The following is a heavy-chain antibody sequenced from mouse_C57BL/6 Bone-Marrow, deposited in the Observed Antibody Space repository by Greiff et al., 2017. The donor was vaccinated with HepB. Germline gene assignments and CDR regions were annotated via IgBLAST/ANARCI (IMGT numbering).Heavy chain of an antibody. J-gene: IGHJ4*01. CDR1: GFTFSDYY. D-gene: IGHD1-1*01. Sequence: EVKLQESGGGLVQPGGSLKLSCAASGFTFSDYYMYWVRQTPEKRLEWVAYISNGGGSTYYPDTVKGRFTISRDNAKNTLYLQMSRLKSEDTAMYYCARHYGSSYEDYAMDYWGQGTSVTVSS. CDR3: ARHYGSSYEDYAMDY. V-gene: IGHV5-12*01. CDR2: ISNGGGST.